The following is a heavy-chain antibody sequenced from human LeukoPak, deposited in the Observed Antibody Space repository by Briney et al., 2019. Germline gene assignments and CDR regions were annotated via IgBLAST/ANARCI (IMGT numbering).Heavy chain of an antibody. J-gene: IGHJ4*02. V-gene: IGHV4-39*07. CDR1: GGSISSSSYY. CDR3: ARDQDGSGSYDY. CDR2: IYHSGST. Sequence: SETLSLTCTVPGGSISSSSYYWGWIRQPPGKGLEWIGEIYHSGSTNYNPSLKSRVTISVDKSKNQFSLKLSSVTAADTAVYYCARDQDGSGSYDYWGQGTLVTVSS. D-gene: IGHD3-10*01.